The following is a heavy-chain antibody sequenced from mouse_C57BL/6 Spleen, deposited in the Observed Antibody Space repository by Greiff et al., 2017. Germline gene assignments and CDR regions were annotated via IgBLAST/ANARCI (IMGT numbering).Heavy chain of an antibody. V-gene: IGHV1-82*01. CDR3: ARSDGYFAY. CDR1: GYAFSSSW. CDR2: IYPGDGDT. J-gene: IGHJ3*01. Sequence: QVQLQQSGPELVKPGASVKISCKASGYAFSSSWMNWVKQRPGKGLEWIGRIYPGDGDTNYNGKFKGKATLTADKSSSTAYMQLSRLTSEDSAVYFCARSDGYFAYWGQGTLVTVSA. D-gene: IGHD2-3*01.